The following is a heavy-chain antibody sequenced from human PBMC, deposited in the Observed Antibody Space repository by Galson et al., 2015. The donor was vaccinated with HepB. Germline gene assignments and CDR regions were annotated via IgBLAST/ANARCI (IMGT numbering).Heavy chain of an antibody. CDR3: ARWYSSSWQGVDH. CDR1: GFTFSDYY. Sequence: SLRLSCAASGFTFSDYYMSWVRQAPGKGLEWLSYISSSGSYTDYADSVKGRFTISRDNAKNSLYLQMNSLRAEDTAVYYCARWYSSSWQGVDHWGQGTLVTVSP. D-gene: IGHD6-13*01. CDR2: ISSSGSYT. J-gene: IGHJ4*02. V-gene: IGHV3-11*06.